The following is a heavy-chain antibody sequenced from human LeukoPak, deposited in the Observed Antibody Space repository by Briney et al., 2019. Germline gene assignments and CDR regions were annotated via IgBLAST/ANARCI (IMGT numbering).Heavy chain of an antibody. CDR3: AKDVNYDSSGFFDY. CDR2: ISWNSGSI. J-gene: IGHJ4*02. D-gene: IGHD3-22*01. CDR1: GFTFDDYA. V-gene: IGHV3-9*01. Sequence: PGGSLRLSCAASGFTFDDYAMHWVRQAPGKGLEWVSGISWNSGSIGYADSVKGRFTISRDNGKNSLCLQMNSLRAEDTALYYCAKDVNYDSSGFFDYWGQGILVTVSS.